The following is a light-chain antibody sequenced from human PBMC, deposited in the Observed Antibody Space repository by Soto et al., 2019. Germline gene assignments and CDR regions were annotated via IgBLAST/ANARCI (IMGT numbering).Light chain of an antibody. CDR2: LNSDGSH. CDR3: QTWGTGYWV. V-gene: IGLV4-69*01. Sequence: QPVLTQSPSASASLGASVKLTCTLSSGHSSYAIAWYQQQPEKGPRYLMKLNSDGSHSKGDGIPDRFSGSSSGAERYLTISGLQSEDEAAYSCQTWGTGYWVFGGGTKLTVL. CDR1: SGHSSYA. J-gene: IGLJ3*02.